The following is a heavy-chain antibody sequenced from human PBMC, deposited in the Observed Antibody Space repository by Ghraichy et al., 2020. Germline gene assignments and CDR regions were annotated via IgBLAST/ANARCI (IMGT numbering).Heavy chain of an antibody. J-gene: IGHJ4*02. D-gene: IGHD4-17*01. CDR2: ISGYNGNT. V-gene: IGHV1-18*01. CDR1: GFSLSTYA. Sequence: ASVKVSCKTSGFSLSTYAFSWVRQAPGQGLEWMGWISGYNGNTNYKEKFQGRVSMTTDTSTSTTYMELRSLRSDDTAVYYCARHRYGSNCFDQWGQGTLVTVSS. CDR3: ARHRYGSNCFDQ.